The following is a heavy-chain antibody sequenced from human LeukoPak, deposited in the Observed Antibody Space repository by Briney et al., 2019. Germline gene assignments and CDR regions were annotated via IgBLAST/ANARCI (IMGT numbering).Heavy chain of an antibody. CDR3: GKTTVGYSSGRYPGWPVDY. Sequence: GGSLRLSCAASGFTFNSYAMYWVRQAPGQGLEWISGIFGSGGSPHYADSVKGRFTIARDNSQEIVYLQLDSLRVEDTALYYCGKTTVGYSSGRYPGWPVDYWGQGALVTVSS. J-gene: IGHJ4*02. CDR1: GFTFNSYA. V-gene: IGHV3-23*01. D-gene: IGHD2-15*01. CDR2: IFGSGGSP.